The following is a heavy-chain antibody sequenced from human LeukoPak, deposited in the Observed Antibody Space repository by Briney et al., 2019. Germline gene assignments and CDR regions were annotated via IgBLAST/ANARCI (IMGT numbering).Heavy chain of an antibody. CDR1: SDSISTYY. V-gene: IGHV4-59*01. D-gene: IGHD3-10*01. CDR2: ISYSGST. J-gene: IGHJ3*02. CDR3: ARSWSWPDAFDI. Sequence: KTSETLSLTCTVSSDSISTYYGSWLRQPPGKGLEWLGYISYSGSTNYNPSLKSPVTISLDTSKNQFSLKLSSVTAADTAVYYCARSWSWPDAFDIWGRGTMVTVSS.